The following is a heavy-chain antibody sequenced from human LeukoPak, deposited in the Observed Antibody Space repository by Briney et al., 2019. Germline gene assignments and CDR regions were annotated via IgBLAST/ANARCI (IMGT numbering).Heavy chain of an antibody. Sequence: GGSVRLSCAASEFSFSSYGMSWVRQAPGKGLEWVSAISNSGSSIYYADSVKGRFTVSRDNSKNTLYLQMNSLKTEDTAVYFCTRRYYYDSSGNFQRDYWGQGTLVTVSS. CDR2: ISNSGSSI. D-gene: IGHD3-22*01. V-gene: IGHV3-23*01. CDR1: EFSFSSYG. CDR3: TRRYYYDSSGNFQRDY. J-gene: IGHJ4*02.